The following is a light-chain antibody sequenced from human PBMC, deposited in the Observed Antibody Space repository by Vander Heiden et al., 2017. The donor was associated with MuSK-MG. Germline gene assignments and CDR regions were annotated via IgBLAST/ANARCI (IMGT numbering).Light chain of an antibody. CDR1: HDISRN. Sequence: DIQMTQSPSSLSASVGDRVTITCQASHDISRNLIWYQQKRGEAPNLLIYDASNLETGIPSRFSGSGSGTDFTFTISSLQPDDIATYFCQQDDNLPFTFGRGTKVEFK. CDR2: DAS. V-gene: IGKV1-33*01. J-gene: IGKJ3*01. CDR3: QQDDNLPFT.